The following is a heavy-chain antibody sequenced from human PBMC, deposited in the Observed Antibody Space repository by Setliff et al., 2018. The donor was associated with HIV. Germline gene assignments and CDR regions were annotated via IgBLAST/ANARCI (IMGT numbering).Heavy chain of an antibody. CDR3: ARGTAPRPASVLEFLEWLFPNWFDP. V-gene: IGHV1-8*02. Sequence: ASVKVSCKAPGYNFTDYDINWVRQATGQGPEWMGWMNPNNGNTGYADKFQGRVTMTRDTSISTAYMELSSLRSDDTAVYYCARGTAPRPASVLEFLEWLFPNWFDPWGQGTLVTVSS. J-gene: IGHJ5*02. CDR1: GYNFTDYD. D-gene: IGHD3-3*02. CDR2: MNPNNGNT.